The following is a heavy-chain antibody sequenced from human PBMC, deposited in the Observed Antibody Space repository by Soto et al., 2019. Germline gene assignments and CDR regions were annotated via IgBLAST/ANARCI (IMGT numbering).Heavy chain of an antibody. CDR2: IYCDDDK. CDR1: GFSLTDTGIG. J-gene: IGHJ4*02. CDR3: AHRRSGYFDS. V-gene: IGHV2-5*02. Sequence: QITLKESGPTLVKPTQTLTLTCTFSGFSLTDTGIGVGWIRQPPGKALEWLALIYCDDDKRYRESLKRGLTISKDASKNQVVLTKTKVDAVDTATYYCAHRRSGYFDSWGQGTLVTVSS.